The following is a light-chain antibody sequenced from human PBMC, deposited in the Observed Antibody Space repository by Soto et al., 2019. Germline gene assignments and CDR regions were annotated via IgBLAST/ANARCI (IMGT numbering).Light chain of an antibody. CDR3: QQYGSSPRT. CDR2: GAS. V-gene: IGKV3-20*01. Sequence: DIQMTQSPSTLSASVGDTVTVTCRASQSINSNLAWYQQKPGQAPRLLIYGASSRATGIPDRFSGSGSGTDFTLTISRLEPEDFAVYYCQQYGSSPRTFGQGTKVDIK. CDR1: QSINSN. J-gene: IGKJ1*01.